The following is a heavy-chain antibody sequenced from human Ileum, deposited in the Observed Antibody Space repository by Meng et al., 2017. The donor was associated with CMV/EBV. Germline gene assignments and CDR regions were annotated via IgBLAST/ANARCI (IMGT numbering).Heavy chain of an antibody. J-gene: IGHJ6*02. CDR3: ARGAVTIDLGMDV. V-gene: IGHV3-48*03. Sequence: GESLKISCAASGFTFSSYEMNWVRQAPGKGLEWVSYISSSDSSIYYADSVKGRFTISRDNAKNSLYLQMNSLRAEDTAVYYCARGAVTIDLGMDVWGQGTTVTVSS. CDR1: GFTFSSYE. CDR2: ISSSDSSI. D-gene: IGHD3-3*01.